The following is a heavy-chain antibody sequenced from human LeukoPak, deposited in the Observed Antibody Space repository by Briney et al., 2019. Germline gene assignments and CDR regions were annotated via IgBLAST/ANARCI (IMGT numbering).Heavy chain of an antibody. CDR2: TIPLFGET. CDR3: TRGVFGYIYGSPQAHQIQH. Sequence: SVKVSCKTSGGSFTNYAISWVRQAPGQGLEWMGRTIPLFGETNYAEEFQGRVTITADESTSTAYMGLSSLRSEDTAVYYCTRGVFGYIYGSPQAHQIQHWGQGTLVTVSS. CDR1: GGSFTNYA. D-gene: IGHD5-18*01. V-gene: IGHV1-69*13. J-gene: IGHJ1*01.